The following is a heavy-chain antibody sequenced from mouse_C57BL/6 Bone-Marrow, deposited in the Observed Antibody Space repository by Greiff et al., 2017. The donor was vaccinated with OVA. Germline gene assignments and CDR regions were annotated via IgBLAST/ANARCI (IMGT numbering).Heavy chain of an antibody. D-gene: IGHD2-3*01. J-gene: IGHJ4*01. CDR2: INPNNGGT. V-gene: IGHV1-26*01. Sequence: VQLQQSGPELVKPGASVKISCKASGYTFTDYYMNWVKQSHGKSLEWIGDINPNNGGTSYNQKFKGKATLTVDKSSSTAYMELRSLTSDDSAVYYCARVHEWLLPNAMDYWGQGTSVTVSS. CDR3: ARVHEWLLPNAMDY. CDR1: GYTFTDYY.